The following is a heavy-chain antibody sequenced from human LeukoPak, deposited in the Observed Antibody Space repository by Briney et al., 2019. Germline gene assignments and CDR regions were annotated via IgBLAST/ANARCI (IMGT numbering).Heavy chain of an antibody. CDR2: IYHGGTT. J-gene: IGHJ5*02. CDR3: ARIPYPAPGIISAWFDP. V-gene: IGHV4-38-2*02. Sequence: PSETLSLTCTVSGYFISSGYYWGWIRQSPGKGLEWIGAIYHGGTTYYNPSLKNRVTISVDTSKNQFSLKLNSMTAADTAVYWCARIPYPAPGIISAWFDPWGQGTLVTVSS. D-gene: IGHD1-14*01. CDR1: GYFISSGYY.